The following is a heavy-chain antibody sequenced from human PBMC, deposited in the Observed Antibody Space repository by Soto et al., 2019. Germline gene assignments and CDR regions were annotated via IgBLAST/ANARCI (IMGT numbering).Heavy chain of an antibody. V-gene: IGHV4-39*01. CDR1: GGSISSSSYY. D-gene: IGHD3-10*01. J-gene: IGHJ5*02. Sequence: QLQLQESGPGLVKPSETLSLTCTVSGGSISSSSYYWGWIRQPPGKGLEWIGRIYYSGSTYYNPALKRRVTISVDTSKNQFSLKLSSVPAADTAVYYCTNSNWFDPWGQGTLVTVSS. CDR3: TNSNWFDP. CDR2: IYYSGST.